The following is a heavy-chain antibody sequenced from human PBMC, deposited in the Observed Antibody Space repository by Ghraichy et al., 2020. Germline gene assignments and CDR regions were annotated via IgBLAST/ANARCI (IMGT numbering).Heavy chain of an antibody. V-gene: IGHV3-15*01. D-gene: IGHD4-17*01. CDR3: TTLSMTVTHGGDY. J-gene: IGHJ4*02. Sequence: GGSLRLSCAASGLIFSDAWMSWVRQAPGRGLEWVGRIKTRSSGGTTDYAAPVKGRFTISSDDYEKTLYLQMNGLKTDDTGVYYCTTLSMTVTHGGDYWGRGTRFTVSS. CDR1: GLIFSDAW. CDR2: IKTRSSGGTT.